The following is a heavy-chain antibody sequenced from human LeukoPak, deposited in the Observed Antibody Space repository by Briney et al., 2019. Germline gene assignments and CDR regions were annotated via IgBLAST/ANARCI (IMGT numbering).Heavy chain of an antibody. CDR2: ISWNSGSI. CDR3: AKDNRRHYTSGPNPDSLH. D-gene: IGHD6-19*01. J-gene: IGHJ4*02. V-gene: IGHV3-9*01. Sequence: GGSLRLSCAGSGFIFNNYAMHWVRQPPGKGLEWVSGISWNSGSIDYADSVKGRFTISRDNAKDSLYLQMNSLRVEDTAFYYCAKDNRRHYTSGPNPDSLHWGQGALVTVSS. CDR1: GFIFNNYA.